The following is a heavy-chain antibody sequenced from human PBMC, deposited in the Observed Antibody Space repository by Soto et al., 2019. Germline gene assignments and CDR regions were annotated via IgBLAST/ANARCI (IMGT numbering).Heavy chain of an antibody. CDR3: ARDSPSQLAEPNNWFDP. CDR2: ISSSSSYI. Sequence: GGSLRLSCAASGFTFSSYSMNWVRQAPGKGLEWVSSISSSSSYIYYADSVKGRFTISRDNAKNSLYLQMNSLRAEDTAVYYCARDSPSQLAEPNNWFDPWGQGTLVTVSS. J-gene: IGHJ5*02. CDR1: GFTFSSYS. V-gene: IGHV3-21*01. D-gene: IGHD2-2*01.